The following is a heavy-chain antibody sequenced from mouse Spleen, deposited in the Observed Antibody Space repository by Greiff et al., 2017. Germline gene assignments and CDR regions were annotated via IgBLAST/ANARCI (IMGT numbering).Heavy chain of an antibody. CDR2: SRNKANDYTT. Sequence: EVQVVESGGGLVQSGRSLRLSCATSGFTFSDFYMEWVRQAPGKGLEWIAASRNKANDYTTEYSASVKGRFIVSRDTSQSILYLQMNALRAEDTAIYYCARDGGWGNYGFAYWGQGTLVTVSA. CDR3: ARDGGWGNYGFAY. J-gene: IGHJ3*01. D-gene: IGHD2-1*01. V-gene: IGHV7-1*01. CDR1: GFTFSDFY.